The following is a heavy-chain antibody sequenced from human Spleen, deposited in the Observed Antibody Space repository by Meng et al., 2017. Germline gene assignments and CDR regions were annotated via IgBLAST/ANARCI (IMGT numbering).Heavy chain of an antibody. CDR1: VFIFRDHY. Sequence: VQLGESGGGSVQPGRSLRVSGVACVFIFRDHYMDWVRLAPGKGLEWVGRIKSNTDGGTAEYAAPVTGRFTIARDDSENTFYLQMNSLKTEDTAVYYCSGHVDYWGHGTLVTVSS. V-gene: IGHV3-15*01. CDR2: IKSNTDGGTA. CDR3: SGHVDY. J-gene: IGHJ4*01.